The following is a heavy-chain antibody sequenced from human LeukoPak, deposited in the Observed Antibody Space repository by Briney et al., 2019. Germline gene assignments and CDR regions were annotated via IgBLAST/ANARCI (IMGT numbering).Heavy chain of an antibody. V-gene: IGHV3-15*01. CDR1: GFTFSNAW. J-gene: IGHJ6*03. D-gene: IGHD5-24*01. CDR3: TTVRDGYNYWYYYYMDV. CDR2: IKSKTDGGTK. Sequence: GGSLRLSCAASGFTFSNAWMSWVRQAPGKGLEWVGRIKSKTDGGTKDYAAPVKGRFTISRDDSKNTLYLQMNSLKTEDTAVYYCTTVRDGYNYWYYYYMDVWGKGTTVTVSS.